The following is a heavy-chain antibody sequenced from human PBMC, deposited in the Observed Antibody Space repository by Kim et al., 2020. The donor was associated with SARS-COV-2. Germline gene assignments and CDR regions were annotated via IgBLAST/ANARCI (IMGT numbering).Heavy chain of an antibody. CDR2: INAYNGNT. CDR3: ARRFGTMIVVGYYYGMDV. Sequence: ASVKVSCKASGYTFTSYGISWVRQAPGQGLEWMGWINAYNGNTNYAQKLQGRVTMTTDTSTSTAYMELRSLRSDDTAVYYCARRFGTMIVVGYYYGMDVWGQVPTVTVYS. J-gene: IGHJ6*02. CDR1: GYTFTSYG. V-gene: IGHV1-18*01. D-gene: IGHD3-22*01.